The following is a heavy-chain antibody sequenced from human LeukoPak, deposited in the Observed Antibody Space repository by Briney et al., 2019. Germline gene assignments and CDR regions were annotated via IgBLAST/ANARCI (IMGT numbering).Heavy chain of an antibody. Sequence: GGSLRLSCVASGFTFSSFSMHWVRQSPGNGLEWVAVISHDGSHQSYADSVKGRFTISRDNSKNILSLQMNSVRPEDTSLFYCARDPNRLADYGGDYFDHWGQGTLVTVSS. D-gene: IGHD4-23*01. J-gene: IGHJ4*02. CDR2: ISHDGSHQ. CDR3: ARDPNRLADYGGDYFDH. V-gene: IGHV3-30*04. CDR1: GFTFSSFS.